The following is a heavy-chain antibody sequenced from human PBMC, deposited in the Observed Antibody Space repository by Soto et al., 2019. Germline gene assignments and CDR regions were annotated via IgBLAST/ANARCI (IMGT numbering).Heavy chain of an antibody. CDR1: GESVSSNSAA. CDR2: TYYRSKWYN. J-gene: IGHJ6*03. CDR3: ARDRFISSSSVYYYYYMDV. D-gene: IGHD6-6*01. V-gene: IGHV6-1*01. Sequence: PSQTLSLTCAISGESVSSNSAAWNWIRQSPSRGLEWLGRTYYRSKWYNDYAVSVKSRITINPDTSKNQFSLQLNSVTPEDTAVYYCARDRFISSSSVYYYYYMDVWGKGTTVTVSS.